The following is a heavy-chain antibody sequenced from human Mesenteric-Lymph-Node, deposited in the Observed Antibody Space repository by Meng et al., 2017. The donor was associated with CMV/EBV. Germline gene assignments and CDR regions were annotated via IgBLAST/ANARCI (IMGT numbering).Heavy chain of an antibody. J-gene: IGHJ6*02. V-gene: IGHV3-21*03. Sequence: SCAASGFMFSNYNINWVRQPPGKGLEWVSSIRVSSISSSNSHIYYADSVKGRFTISKDSAKNSLYLQMNNLRAEDSGVYYCARVLAARKPAYYYCGMDVWGQGTTVTVSS. CDR1: GFMFSNYN. D-gene: IGHD6-6*01. CDR2: IRVSSISSSNSHI. CDR3: ARVLAARKPAYYYCGMDV.